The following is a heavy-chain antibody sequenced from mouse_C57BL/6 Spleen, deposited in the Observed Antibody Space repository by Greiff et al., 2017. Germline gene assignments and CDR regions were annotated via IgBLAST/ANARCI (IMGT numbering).Heavy chain of an antibody. Sequence: QVQLQQPGAELVKPGASVKLSCKASGYTFTSYWMPWVKQRPGQGLEWIGEIDPSDSYTNYNQKFKGKATLTVDTSSSTAYMQLSSLTSEDSAVYYCARHYGSSYVFAYWGQGTLVTVSA. D-gene: IGHD1-1*01. J-gene: IGHJ3*01. CDR2: IDPSDSYT. CDR1: GYTFTSYW. V-gene: IGHV1-50*01. CDR3: ARHYGSSYVFAY.